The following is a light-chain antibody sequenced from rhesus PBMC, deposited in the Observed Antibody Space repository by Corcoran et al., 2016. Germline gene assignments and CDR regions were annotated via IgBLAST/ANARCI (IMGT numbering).Light chain of an antibody. V-gene: IGKV3-53*02. CDR3: QKYSSSPPYS. Sequence: QVILTQSPATLSLSPGERATLSCRASQSVSSYLAWYQQKPGQAPKLLSYGASSRATGIPDRFSASESGTEFTLTISNLEPKDFAVSYCQKYSSSPPYSFGQGTKVEIK. J-gene: IGKJ2*01. CDR2: GAS. CDR1: QSVSSY.